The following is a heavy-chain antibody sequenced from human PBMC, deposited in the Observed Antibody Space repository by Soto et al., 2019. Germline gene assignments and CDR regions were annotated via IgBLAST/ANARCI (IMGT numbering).Heavy chain of an antibody. J-gene: IGHJ4*02. V-gene: IGHV4-39*01. CDR3: ARRAAARARYYFDY. CDR2: IYYSGST. CDR1: GGSISSSSYY. D-gene: IGHD6-6*01. Sequence: QLQLQESGPGLVKPSETLSLTCTVSGGSISSSSYYWGWIRQPPGKGLEWIGSIYYSGSTYYNPSLKSRVTISVDTSKNQFSLKLSSVTAADTAVYYCARRAAARARYYFDYCGQGTMVTVSS.